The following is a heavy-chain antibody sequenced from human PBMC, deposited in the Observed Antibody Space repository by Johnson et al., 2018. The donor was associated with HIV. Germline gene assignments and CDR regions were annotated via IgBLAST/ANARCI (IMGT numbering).Heavy chain of an antibody. J-gene: IGHJ3*02. Sequence: MQLVESGGGVVQPGRSLRLSCAASGFTFSSYAMHWVRQAPGKGLEWVSVIYSGGSTYYADSVKGRFTISRDNSKNTLYLQMNSLRAEDTAVYYCARVSSSSSFDAFDIWGQGTMVTVSS. V-gene: IGHV3-66*02. CDR3: ARVSSSSSFDAFDI. CDR2: IYSGGST. D-gene: IGHD6-6*01. CDR1: GFTFSSYA.